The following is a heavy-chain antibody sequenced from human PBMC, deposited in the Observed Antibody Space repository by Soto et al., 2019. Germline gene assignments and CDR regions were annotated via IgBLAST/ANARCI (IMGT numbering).Heavy chain of an antibody. CDR1: GYTFTSYA. D-gene: IGHD3-10*01. Sequence: QVQLMQSGAEVKKPGASVKVSCKASGYTFTSYAMHWVRQAPGQRLEWMGWINAGNGNTKYSQKFQGRVTITRDTSASTAYMELSSLRSEDTAVYYCARAYYYGSGSLRRIDYWGQGTLVTVSS. J-gene: IGHJ4*02. CDR3: ARAYYYGSGSLRRIDY. CDR2: INAGNGNT. V-gene: IGHV1-3*01.